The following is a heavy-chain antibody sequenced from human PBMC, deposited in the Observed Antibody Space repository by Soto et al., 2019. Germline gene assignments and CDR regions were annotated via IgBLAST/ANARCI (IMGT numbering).Heavy chain of an antibody. CDR3: ARDLRIAAAAPINY. CDR2: ISAYNGNT. D-gene: IGHD6-13*01. J-gene: IGHJ4*02. V-gene: IGHV1-18*04. Sequence: ASVKVSCKASGYTFTSYGISWVRQAPGQGLEWMGWISAYNGNTNYAQKLQGRVTMTTDTSTSTAYMELRSLRSGDTAVYYCARDLRIAAAAPINYWGQGTLVTVSS. CDR1: GYTFTSYG.